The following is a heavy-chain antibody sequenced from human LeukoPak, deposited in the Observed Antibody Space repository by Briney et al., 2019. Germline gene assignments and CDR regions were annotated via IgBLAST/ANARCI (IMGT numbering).Heavy chain of an antibody. CDR1: GFTFDDYA. CDR3: AKDTRVWYDSSGYVDY. V-gene: IGHV3-9*01. D-gene: IGHD3-22*01. Sequence: PGGSLRLSCAASGFTFDDYAMHWVRQAPGKGLEWVSGISWNSGSIGYADSVKGRFTISRDNAKNSLYLQVNSLRAEDTALYYCAKDTRVWYDSSGYVDYWGQGTLVTVSS. CDR2: ISWNSGSI. J-gene: IGHJ4*02.